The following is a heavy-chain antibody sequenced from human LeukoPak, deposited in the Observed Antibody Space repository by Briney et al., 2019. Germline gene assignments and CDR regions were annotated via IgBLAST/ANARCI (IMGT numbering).Heavy chain of an antibody. CDR1: GGSISTYY. CDR3: VVDPRGDAFDF. V-gene: IGHV4-59*08. D-gene: IGHD3-16*01. Sequence: SETLSLTCTVSGGSISTYYWSWIRQPPGKGLEWIGYIFHTGSTNDNPSLKSRVTISVDTSKNQFSLKLRSVTAADTAVYYCVVDPRGDAFDFWGQGTMVTVSS. J-gene: IGHJ3*01. CDR2: IFHTGST.